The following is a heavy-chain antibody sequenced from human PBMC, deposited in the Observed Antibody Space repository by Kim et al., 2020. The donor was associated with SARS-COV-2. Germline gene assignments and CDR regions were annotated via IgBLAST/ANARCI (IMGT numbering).Heavy chain of an antibody. J-gene: IGHJ4*02. V-gene: IGHV3-23*01. CDR3: AKGGDGYNYSPFDY. Sequence: ADAVKGRLTISRDKSKNTLYLKMTRLRAEDTAVYYCAKGGDGYNYSPFDYWGQGTLVTVSS. D-gene: IGHD5-12*01.